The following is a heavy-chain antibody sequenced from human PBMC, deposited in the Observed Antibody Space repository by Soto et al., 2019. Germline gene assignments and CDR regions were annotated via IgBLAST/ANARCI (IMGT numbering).Heavy chain of an antibody. CDR2: IYYSGST. CDR3: ARGDDYGDYAEYFQH. J-gene: IGHJ1*01. D-gene: IGHD4-17*01. Sequence: PSETLSLTCTVSGGSISSYYWSWIRQPPGKGLEWIGYIYYSGSTNYNPSLKSRVTISVGTSKNQFSLKLSSVTAADTAVYYCARGDDYGDYAEYFQHWGQGTLVTVSS. V-gene: IGHV4-59*01. CDR1: GGSISSYY.